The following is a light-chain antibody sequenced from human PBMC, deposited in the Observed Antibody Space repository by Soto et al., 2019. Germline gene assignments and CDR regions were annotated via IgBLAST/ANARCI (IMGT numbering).Light chain of an antibody. CDR2: EVS. V-gene: IGLV2-14*01. CDR1: SSDVGGYNY. Sequence: QSALTQPASVSGSPGQSITISCTGTSSDVGGYNYVSWYQQHPGKAPKLMIYEVSNRPSGVSNRFSGSKSGNTASLPISGLQAEDEADYYCSSYTRSSTYVFGTGTKLTVL. CDR3: SSYTRSSTYV. J-gene: IGLJ1*01.